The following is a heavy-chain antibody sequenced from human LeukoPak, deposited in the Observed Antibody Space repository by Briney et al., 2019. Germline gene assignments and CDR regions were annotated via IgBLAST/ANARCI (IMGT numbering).Heavy chain of an antibody. Sequence: PGGSLRLSCAASGFTVSSNYMSWVRQAPGKGLEWVSVIYSGGSTYYADSVKGRFTISRDNSKNTLYLQMNSLRAEDTAVYYCARAPYDSSGYDRVQHAFDIWGQGTMVTVSP. V-gene: IGHV3-53*01. D-gene: IGHD3-22*01. CDR2: IYSGGST. CDR3: ARAPYDSSGYDRVQHAFDI. J-gene: IGHJ3*02. CDR1: GFTVSSNY.